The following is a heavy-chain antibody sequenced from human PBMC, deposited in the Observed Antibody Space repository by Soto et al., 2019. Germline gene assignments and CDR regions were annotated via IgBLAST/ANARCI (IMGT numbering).Heavy chain of an antibody. Sequence: QVQRVQSGAEVKKPGASVKVSCKTSGYTFTNYGITWVRQAPGQGLEWMGWISAYNGNTGYTQKLQGRVTITTDTSTSTAYIELRSLRSDDTAVYYCARDLGYYYDSSGFYSYFQYWGQGTLVTVSS. J-gene: IGHJ1*01. CDR1: GYTFTNYG. CDR2: ISAYNGNT. V-gene: IGHV1-18*01. D-gene: IGHD3-22*01. CDR3: ARDLGYYYDSSGFYSYFQY.